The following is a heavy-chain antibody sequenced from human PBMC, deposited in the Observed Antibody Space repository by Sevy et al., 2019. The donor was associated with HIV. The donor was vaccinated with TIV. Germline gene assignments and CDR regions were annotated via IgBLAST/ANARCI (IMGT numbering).Heavy chain of an antibody. CDR2: ISGSGGST. D-gene: IGHD3-22*01. Sequence: GGSLRLSCAASGFTFSSYAMSWVRQAPGKGLEWVSAISGSGGSTYYADSVKGRFTISRDNSKNTLYLQMNSLRAEDTAVYYRAKEYYYDSSGSVGAFDIWGQGTMVTVSS. J-gene: IGHJ3*02. CDR3: AKEYYYDSSGSVGAFDI. V-gene: IGHV3-23*01. CDR1: GFTFSSYA.